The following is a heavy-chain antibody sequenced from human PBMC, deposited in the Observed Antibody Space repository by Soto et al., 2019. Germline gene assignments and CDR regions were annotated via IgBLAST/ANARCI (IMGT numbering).Heavy chain of an antibody. V-gene: IGHV3-49*03. CDR2: IRSKAYGGTT. CDR1: GFTFGDYA. CDR3: TRVLYCSGGSCYPQYYYGMDV. D-gene: IGHD2-15*01. Sequence: GGSLRLSCTASGFTFGDYAMSWFRQAPGKGLEWVGFIRSKAYGGTTEYAASVKGRFTISRDDSKSIAYLQMNSLKTEDTAVYYCTRVLYCSGGSCYPQYYYGMDVWGQGTTVTVSS. J-gene: IGHJ6*02.